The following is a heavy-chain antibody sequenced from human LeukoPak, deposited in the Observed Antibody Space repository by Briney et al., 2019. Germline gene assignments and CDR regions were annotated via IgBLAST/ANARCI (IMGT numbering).Heavy chain of an antibody. CDR2: IYYSGST. CDR3: ASGYSYGQDYYYYMDV. Sequence: SETLSLTCTVSGGSISSSSYYWGWIRQPPGKGLEWIGSIYYSGSTYYNPSLKSRVTISVDTSKNQFSLKLSSVTAADTAVYYCASGYSYGQDYYYYMDVWGKGTTVTVSS. V-gene: IGHV4-39*07. J-gene: IGHJ6*03. CDR1: GGSISSSSYY. D-gene: IGHD5-18*01.